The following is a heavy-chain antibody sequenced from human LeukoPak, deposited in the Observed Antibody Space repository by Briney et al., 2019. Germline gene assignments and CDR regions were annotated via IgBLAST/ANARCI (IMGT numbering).Heavy chain of an antibody. CDR2: MNSDGSST. D-gene: IGHD2-15*01. J-gene: IGHJ4*02. CDR3: ARGSVVVGATIFDN. V-gene: IGHV3-74*01. CDR1: GFTFSSNW. Sequence: EGSLRLSCAASGFTFSSNWMHWVRQAPGKGLVLVSRMNSDGSSTSADSVKGRFTISRDNARNTLYLQMNSLRAEDTAVYYCARGSVVVGATIFDNWGQGTLVTVSS.